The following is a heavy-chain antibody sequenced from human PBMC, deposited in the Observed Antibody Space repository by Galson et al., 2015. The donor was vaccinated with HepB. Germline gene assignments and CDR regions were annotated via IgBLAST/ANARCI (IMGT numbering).Heavy chain of an antibody. D-gene: IGHD1-1*01. J-gene: IGHJ5*02. CDR2: IVWDGSGA. CDR1: GFTFSSYG. V-gene: IGHV3-30*02. CDR3: AKDYNPRCCNWFDP. Sequence: SLRLSCAASGFTFSSYGMHWVRQAPGKGLEWVAFIVWDGSGAYSGDSAKGRFTVSRDNSRNTLFLQMTSLTVEDTAVYYCAKDYNPRCCNWFDPWGQGTLVTVSS.